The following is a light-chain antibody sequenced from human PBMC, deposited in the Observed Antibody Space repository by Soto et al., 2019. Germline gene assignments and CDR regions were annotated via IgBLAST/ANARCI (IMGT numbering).Light chain of an antibody. J-gene: IGLJ2*01. CDR2: LHSDGSH. V-gene: IGLV4-69*01. Sequence: QLVLPQSPSASASLGASVKLNCTLSSGHSRYAIACHQQQPEKGPRYLMKLHSDGSHNKGDGIPDRFSGYSSGAERYLTNSRLQSEDEADYYCQTWGTGIQVFGGGTKLTVL. CDR1: SGHSRYA. CDR3: QTWGTGIQV.